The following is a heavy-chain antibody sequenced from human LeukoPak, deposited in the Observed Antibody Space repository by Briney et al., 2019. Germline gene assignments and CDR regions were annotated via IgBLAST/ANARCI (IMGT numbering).Heavy chain of an antibody. CDR1: GFTFSDYY. D-gene: IGHD6-13*01. CDR2: ISSSGSTI. CDR3: ARDLTASYSSSWYGLGY. J-gene: IGHJ4*02. Sequence: GGPLRLSCAASGFTFSDYYMSWIRQAPGKGLEWVSYISSSGSTIYYADSVKGRFTISRDNAKNSLFLQVSSLRAEDTAVYYCARDLTASYSSSWYGLGYWGQGILVTVSS. V-gene: IGHV3-11*04.